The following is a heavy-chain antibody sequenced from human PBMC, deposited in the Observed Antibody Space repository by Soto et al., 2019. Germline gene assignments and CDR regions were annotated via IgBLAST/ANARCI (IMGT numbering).Heavy chain of an antibody. CDR2: IDPNSGGT. V-gene: IGHV1-2*02. CDR3: ARVMSGSYLGHGYYFDY. D-gene: IGHD1-26*01. J-gene: IGHJ4*02. CDR1: RYTFTGYY. Sequence: QVQLVQSGAEVKKPGASVKVSCKASRYTFTGYYMHWVRQAPGQGLEWMGWIDPNSGGTEYAQKFQGRVTMTRDTFISTAYRELSRLRVDDTAVYYCARVMSGSYLGHGYYFDYWGQGTLVTVSS.